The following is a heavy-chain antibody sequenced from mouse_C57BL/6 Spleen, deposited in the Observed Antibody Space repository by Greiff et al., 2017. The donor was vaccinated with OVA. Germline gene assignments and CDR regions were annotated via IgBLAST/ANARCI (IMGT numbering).Heavy chain of an antibody. V-gene: IGHV1-26*01. CDR1: GYTFTDYY. CDR3: ARTYYGSSPFAY. D-gene: IGHD1-1*01. Sequence: EVQLQQSGPELVKPGASVKISCKASGYTFTDYYMNWVKQSHGKSLEWIGDINPNNGGTSYNQKFKGKATLTVDKSSSTAYMELRSLTAEDSAVYYCARTYYGSSPFAYWGQGTLVTVSA. CDR2: INPNNGGT. J-gene: IGHJ3*01.